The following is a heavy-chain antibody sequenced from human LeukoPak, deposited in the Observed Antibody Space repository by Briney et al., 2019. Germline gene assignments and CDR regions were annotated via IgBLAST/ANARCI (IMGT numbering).Heavy chain of an antibody. V-gene: IGHV4-39*07. CDR1: DGSISSGSYY. J-gene: IGHJ3*02. CDR2: IYYSGST. CDR3: ARDLYLMLGLFDI. Sequence: SETLSLTCNVSDGSISSGSYYWGWIRQPPGKGLEWIGSIYYSGSTYYNPSLKSRVTISVDTSKKQFSLKVTSVTAADTAVYYCARDLYLMLGLFDIWGQGTMVTVSS. D-gene: IGHD3-16*01.